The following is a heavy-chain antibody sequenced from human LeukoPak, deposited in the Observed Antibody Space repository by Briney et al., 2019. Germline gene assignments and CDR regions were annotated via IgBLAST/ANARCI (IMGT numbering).Heavy chain of an antibody. CDR1: GGSVSDYY. D-gene: IGHD7-27*01. Sequence: SETLSLTCTVSGGSVSDYYWSWIRQSPGKGLEWIGYIYYTGSSSYNPSLRSRVTISADTSKNQFSLKLSPVTAADTAVYYCASRKLGNDYWGQGTLVTVSS. V-gene: IGHV4-59*02. CDR3: ASRKLGNDY. J-gene: IGHJ4*01. CDR2: IYYTGSS.